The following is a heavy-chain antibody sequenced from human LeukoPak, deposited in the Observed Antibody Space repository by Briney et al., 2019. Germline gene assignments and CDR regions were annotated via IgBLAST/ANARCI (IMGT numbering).Heavy chain of an antibody. CDR1: GFTFSSYA. D-gene: IGHD3-10*02. CDR2: ISSNGGST. CDR3: ARVGSCSGSPCFDY. Sequence: GGSLRLSCAASGFTFSSYAMHWVRQAPGKGLEYVSAISSNGGSTYYANSVKGRFTISRDNSKNTLYLQMGSLRAEDMAVYYCARVGSCSGSPCFDYWGQGTLVTVSS. J-gene: IGHJ4*02. V-gene: IGHV3-64*01.